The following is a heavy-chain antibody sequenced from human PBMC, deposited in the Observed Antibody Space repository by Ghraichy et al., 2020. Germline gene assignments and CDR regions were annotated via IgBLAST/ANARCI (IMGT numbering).Heavy chain of an antibody. D-gene: IGHD3-22*01. Sequence: GGYLRLSCAASGFTFITNWMTWVRQAPGKGLEWVANINEDGTKKYYVDSVKGRFTISRDNAKNSLYLQMNSLKAEDTAVYYCARGPDDDSAYRFVRNWGQGTQVIVSS. V-gene: IGHV3-7*01. CDR1: GFTFITNW. CDR2: INEDGTKK. J-gene: IGHJ4*02. CDR3: ARGPDDDSAYRFVRN.